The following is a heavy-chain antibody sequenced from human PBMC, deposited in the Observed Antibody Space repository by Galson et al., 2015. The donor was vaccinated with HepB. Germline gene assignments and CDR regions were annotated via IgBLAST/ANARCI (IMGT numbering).Heavy chain of an antibody. CDR1: GGTFSSYA. V-gene: IGHV1-69*13. CDR2: IIPIFGTA. J-gene: IGHJ6*03. D-gene: IGHD2-2*02. Sequence: SVKVSCKASGGTFSSYAISWVRQAPGQGLEWMGGIIPIFGTANYAQKFQGRVTITADESTSTAYMELSSLRSEDTAVYYCARAYCSSTSCYTGGHYYYYYMDVWGKGTTVTVSS. CDR3: ARAYCSSTSCYTGGHYYYYYMDV.